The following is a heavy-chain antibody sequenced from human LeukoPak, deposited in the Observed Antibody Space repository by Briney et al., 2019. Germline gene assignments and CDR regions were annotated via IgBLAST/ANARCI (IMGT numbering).Heavy chain of an antibody. Sequence: SETLSLTCPVSGDSVSSGTYYWSWVRQPPGKGLEWIGFISYSGSTNYNPSLKSRITISVDMSKNQFSLKVRSVTAADTAVYYCARGPYVWGQGTMVTVSS. J-gene: IGHJ3*01. V-gene: IGHV4-61*01. CDR3: ARGPYV. CDR1: GDSVSSGTYY. CDR2: ISYSGST.